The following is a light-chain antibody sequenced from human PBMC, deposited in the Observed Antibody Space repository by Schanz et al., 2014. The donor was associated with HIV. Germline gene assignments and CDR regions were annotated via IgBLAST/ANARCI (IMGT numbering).Light chain of an antibody. CDR1: QTVSSSS. CDR2: GAS. V-gene: IGKV3D-20*02. CDR3: QQRINWPVT. J-gene: IGKJ1*01. Sequence: DNVLTQSPGTLSLSPGERATLSCRASQTVSSSSLAWYQQEPGQAPRLLIYGASSRATGIPDRFSGSGSGTDFTLTISSLEPEDFALYYCQQRINWPVTFGQGTKVEIK.